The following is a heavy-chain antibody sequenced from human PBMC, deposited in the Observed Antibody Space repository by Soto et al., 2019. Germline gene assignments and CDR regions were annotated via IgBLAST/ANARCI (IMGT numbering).Heavy chain of an antibody. Sequence: VRLVESGGGLVQPGGSLRLSCADSGFVFSDYYMTWIRQAPGKGLEWISDISSGGAVSNFADSVRGRFTISRDNTNNSLYLQRNNLRAEDAAIYYCARRLTVRTTGDWFDPWGQGTLVTVSS. J-gene: IGHJ5*02. CDR2: ISSGGAVS. D-gene: IGHD2-21*02. V-gene: IGHV3-11*01. CDR3: ARRLTVRTTGDWFDP. CDR1: GFVFSDYY.